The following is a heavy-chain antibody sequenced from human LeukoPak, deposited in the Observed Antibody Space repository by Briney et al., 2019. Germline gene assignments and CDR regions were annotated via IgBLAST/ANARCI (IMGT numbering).Heavy chain of an antibody. CDR3: ARDKGYYDSRGYFDY. CDR1: GGSISSGGYY. D-gene: IGHD3-22*01. J-gene: IGHJ4*02. V-gene: IGHV4-31*03. Sequence: SETLSLTCTVSGGSISSGGYYWSWIRQHPGKGLKWIGYIYYSGSTYYNPSLKSRVTISVDSSKNQFSLKLSSVTAADTAVYYCARDKGYYDSRGYFDYWGQGTLVTVSS. CDR2: IYYSGST.